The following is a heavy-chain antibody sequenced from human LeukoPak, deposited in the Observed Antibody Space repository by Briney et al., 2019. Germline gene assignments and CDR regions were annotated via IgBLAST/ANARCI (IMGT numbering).Heavy chain of an antibody. V-gene: IGHV3-48*03. CDR3: AAVGYCSSTSCYVGYFDY. D-gene: IGHD2-2*01. CDR2: ISSSGSTI. CDR1: GFTFSSYE. Sequence: GGSLRLSCAASGFTFSSYEMNWVRQAPGKGLEWVSYISSSGSTIYYADSVKGRFTISGDNAKNSLYLQMNSLRAEDTAVYYCAAVGYCSSTSCYVGYFDYWGQGTLVTVSS. J-gene: IGHJ4*02.